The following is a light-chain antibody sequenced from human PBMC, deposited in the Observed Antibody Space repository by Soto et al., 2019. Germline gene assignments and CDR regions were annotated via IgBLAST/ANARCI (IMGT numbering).Light chain of an antibody. J-gene: IGKJ1*01. Sequence: EIVLPRSPGTLSLSPGERATLSCRASQSVSRSYLAWYQQKPGQAPRLLIYGASSRATGIPDRFSGSGSGTDFTLTISRLEPEDCGVYYCLQYGSSPWTFGQGTKLEIK. CDR1: QSVSRSY. CDR3: LQYGSSPWT. CDR2: GAS. V-gene: IGKV3-20*01.